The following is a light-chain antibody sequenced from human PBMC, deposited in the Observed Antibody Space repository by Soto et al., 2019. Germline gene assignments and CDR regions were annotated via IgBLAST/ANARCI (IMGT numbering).Light chain of an antibody. CDR1: QSVSSN. CDR3: QQYNNWSKT. Sequence: EIVMTQSPATLSVSPGERATLSCRASQSVSSNLAWYQQKPGQAPRLLIYGASTRATGIPARFSGSGSGTDFTLTISSLQSEDFAVYYCQQYNNWSKTFGKGTKV. V-gene: IGKV3-15*01. J-gene: IGKJ1*01. CDR2: GAS.